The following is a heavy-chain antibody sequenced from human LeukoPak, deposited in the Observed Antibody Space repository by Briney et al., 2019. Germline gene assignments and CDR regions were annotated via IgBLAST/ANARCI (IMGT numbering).Heavy chain of an antibody. J-gene: IGHJ4*02. V-gene: IGHV4-31*03. D-gene: IGHD3-10*01. Sequence: PSQTLSLTCTVSGGSISNDGYYWTWIRQHPGKGLEWIGYIYYSGSTYYNPSLKSRVTISVDTSKNQSSLRLNSVTAADTAVYYCARSGERDDYWGQGTLVTVSS. CDR3: ARSGERDDY. CDR1: GGSISNDGYY. CDR2: IYYSGST.